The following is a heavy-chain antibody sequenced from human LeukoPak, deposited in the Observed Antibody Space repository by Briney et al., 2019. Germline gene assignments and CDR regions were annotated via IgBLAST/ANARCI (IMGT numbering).Heavy chain of an antibody. CDR1: GGSISSGGYS. CDR3: ARSRVLMVYAIPKWFDP. D-gene: IGHD2-8*01. Sequence: SQTLSLTCAVSGGSISSGGYSWSWLRQPPGKGLEWIGYIYHSGSTYYNPSLKSRVTISVDRSKNQFSLKLSSVTAADTAVYYCARSRVLMVYAIPKWFDPWGQGTLVTVSS. V-gene: IGHV4-30-2*01. J-gene: IGHJ5*02. CDR2: IYHSGST.